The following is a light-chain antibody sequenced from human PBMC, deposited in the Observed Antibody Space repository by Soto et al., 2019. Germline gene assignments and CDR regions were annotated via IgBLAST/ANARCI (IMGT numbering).Light chain of an antibody. V-gene: IGLV2-14*01. CDR2: DVS. J-gene: IGLJ1*01. CDR1: SSDVGSYIY. CDR3: VSYTTFSSYV. Sequence: QSVLPHPASVSGSPGQSITISCTGTSSDVGSYIYVSWYQHHPGKAPKLMIYDVSNRPSGVSNRFSGSKSGNTASLTISGLQAEDEAEYYCVSYTTFSSYVFGTGTKVTVL.